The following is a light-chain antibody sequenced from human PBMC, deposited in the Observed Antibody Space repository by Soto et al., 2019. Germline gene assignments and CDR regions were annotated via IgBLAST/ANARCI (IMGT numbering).Light chain of an antibody. Sequence: VLSQSPTALSVSPGQGATLHCRSSQSVISNYLAWYQKKPGQAPRLLIYGASNRATGIPDRFSGSGFGTDFTLTIRGLEPEDVAAYYCQKYDTAPYSFGQGTKVDI. CDR2: GAS. CDR1: QSVISNY. V-gene: IGKV3-20*01. J-gene: IGKJ2*03. CDR3: QKYDTAPYS.